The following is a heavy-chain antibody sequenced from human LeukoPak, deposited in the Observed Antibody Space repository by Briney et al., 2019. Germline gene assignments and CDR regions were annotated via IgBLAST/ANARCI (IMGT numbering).Heavy chain of an antibody. Sequence: SGGSLRLSCAASGFTVSSNYMSWVRRAPGKGLEWVSVIYSGGSTYYADSVKGRFTISRDNSKNTLYLQMNSLRAEDTAVYYCARGPPSRAAAGMRYFDYWGQGTLVTVSS. V-gene: IGHV3-53*01. D-gene: IGHD6-13*01. CDR2: IYSGGST. CDR3: ARGPPSRAAAGMRYFDY. CDR1: GFTVSSNY. J-gene: IGHJ4*02.